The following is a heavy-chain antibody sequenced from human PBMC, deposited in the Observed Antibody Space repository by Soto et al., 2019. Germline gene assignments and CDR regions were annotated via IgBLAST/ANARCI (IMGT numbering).Heavy chain of an antibody. CDR3: ARGYCSGGSCYLGDAFDI. CDR2: IYYSGST. D-gene: IGHD2-15*01. Sequence: QVQLQESGPGLVKPSQTLSLTCTVSGGSISSGGYYWSWIRQHPGKGLEWIGYIYYSGSTYYNPSLKSRVTISVDTSKNQFSLKLSSVTAADTAVYYCARGYCSGGSCYLGDAFDIWGQGTMVTVSS. CDR1: GGSISSGGYY. V-gene: IGHV4-31*03. J-gene: IGHJ3*02.